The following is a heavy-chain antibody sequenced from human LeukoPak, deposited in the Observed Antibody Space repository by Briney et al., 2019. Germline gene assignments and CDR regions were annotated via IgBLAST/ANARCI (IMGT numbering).Heavy chain of an antibody. CDR1: GYTFTSYG. CDR2: IIPIFGTA. D-gene: IGHD3-22*01. J-gene: IGHJ5*02. Sequence: SVKVSCKASGYTFTSYGISWVRQAPGQGLEWMGGIIPIFGTANYAQKFQGRVTITADESTSTAYMELSSLRSEDTAVYYCARVAYYYDSSGYYYYWFDPWGQGTLVTVSS. CDR3: ARVAYYYDSSGYYYYWFDP. V-gene: IGHV1-69*01.